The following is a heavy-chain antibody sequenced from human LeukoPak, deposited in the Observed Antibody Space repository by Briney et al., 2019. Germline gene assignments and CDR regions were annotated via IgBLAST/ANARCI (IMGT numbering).Heavy chain of an antibody. CDR3: ARPITMVRGVIIARWFDP. Sequence: GASVKVSCKVSGGTFSSYAISWVRQAPGQGLEWMGGIIPIFGTANYAQKFQGRVTITADESTSTAYMELSSLRSEDTAVYYCARPITMVRGVIIARWFDPWGQGTLVTVSS. CDR2: IIPIFGTA. J-gene: IGHJ5*02. CDR1: GGTFSSYA. D-gene: IGHD3-10*01. V-gene: IGHV1-69*13.